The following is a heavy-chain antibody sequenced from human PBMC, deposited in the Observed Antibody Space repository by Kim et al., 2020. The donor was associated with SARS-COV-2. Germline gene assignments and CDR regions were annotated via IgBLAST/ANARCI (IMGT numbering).Heavy chain of an antibody. CDR3: VREDTDDAFDI. Sequence: DTFYAGSVKGRFTISRENAKNSVYLQMNSLRAGDTAVYYCVREDTDDAFDIWGQGTRVTVSS. CDR2: DT. V-gene: IGHV3-13*01. D-gene: IGHD5-18*01. J-gene: IGHJ3*02.